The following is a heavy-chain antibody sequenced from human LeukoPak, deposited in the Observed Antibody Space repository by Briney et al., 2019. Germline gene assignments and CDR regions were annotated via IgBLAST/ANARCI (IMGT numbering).Heavy chain of an antibody. J-gene: IGHJ4*02. D-gene: IGHD1-26*01. CDR1: RYTFTTYW. CDR3: AIYSDTYYFDH. CDR2: IYPGDSDT. V-gene: IGHV5-51*01. Sequence: GESLKISCKGSRYTFTTYWIGWVRQMPGKGLEWMGIIYPGDSDTRYSPSFQGQVTISADKSISTAYLQWSSLKASDTAMYYCAIYSDTYYFDHWGQGTLVTVSS.